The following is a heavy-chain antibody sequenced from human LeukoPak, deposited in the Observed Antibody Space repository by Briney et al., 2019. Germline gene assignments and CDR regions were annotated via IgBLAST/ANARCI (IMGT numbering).Heavy chain of an antibody. V-gene: IGHV3-66*01. CDR2: MYASGAS. CDR1: GFAFSSFA. D-gene: IGHD3-22*01. J-gene: IGHJ4*02. Sequence: GGSLRLSCAASGFAFSSFAMTWVRQAPGKGLEWVSIMYASGASYYTDSAKGRFTVSRDSSENTLYLQMNSLRAEDTAVYYCARATVEGAYDYFDYWGQGSQVTVSS. CDR3: ARATVEGAYDYFDY.